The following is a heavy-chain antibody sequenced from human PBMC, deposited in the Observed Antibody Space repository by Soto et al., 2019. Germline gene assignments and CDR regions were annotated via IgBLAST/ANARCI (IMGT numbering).Heavy chain of an antibody. V-gene: IGHV1-3*01. D-gene: IGHD3-10*01. J-gene: IGHJ5*02. CDR1: GYTFTTYV. CDR2: INAGNGDT. Sequence: ASVKVSCKASGYTFTTYVMHWVRQAPGQRLEWMGWINAGNGDTKYSQTFQGRVTITRDTSANTAYMELSSLRSADTAVYYCARGLVRGDIALFNWFVPWGQGTLLTLSS. CDR3: ARGLVRGDIALFNWFVP.